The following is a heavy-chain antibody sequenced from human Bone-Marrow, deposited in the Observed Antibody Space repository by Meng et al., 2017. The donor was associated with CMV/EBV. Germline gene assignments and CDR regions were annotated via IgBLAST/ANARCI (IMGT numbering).Heavy chain of an antibody. V-gene: IGHV3-30*02. Sequence: GESLKISCAASGFTFSSYGMHWVRQAPGKGLEWVAFIRYDGSNKYYADSVKGRFTISRDNAKNSLYLQMNSLRAEDTAVYYCASSSTTLYGMDVWGQGTTVAVSS. CDR2: IRYDGSNK. J-gene: IGHJ6*01. D-gene: IGHD2-2*01. CDR3: ASSSTTLYGMDV. CDR1: GFTFSSYG.